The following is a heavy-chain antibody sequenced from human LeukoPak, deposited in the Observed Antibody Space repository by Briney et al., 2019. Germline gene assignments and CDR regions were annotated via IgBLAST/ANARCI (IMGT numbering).Heavy chain of an antibody. V-gene: IGHV4-38-2*02. CDR1: GYSISSSYY. D-gene: IGHD3-3*01. CDR2: IYYSGST. Sequence: SETLSLTCTVSGYSISSSYYWGWIRQPPGKGLEWIGSIYYSGSTYYNPSLKSRVTISVDTSKNQFSLKLSSVTAADTAVYYCARDGAYYDFWSGYPRDAFDIWGQGTMVTVSS. CDR3: ARDGAYYDFWSGYPRDAFDI. J-gene: IGHJ3*02.